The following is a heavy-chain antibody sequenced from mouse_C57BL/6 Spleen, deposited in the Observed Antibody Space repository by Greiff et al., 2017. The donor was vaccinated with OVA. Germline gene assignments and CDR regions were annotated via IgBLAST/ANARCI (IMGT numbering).Heavy chain of an antibody. J-gene: IGHJ3*01. V-gene: IGHV1-59*01. CDR1: GYTFTSYW. Sequence: QVQLQHPGAELVRPGTSVKLSCKASGYTFTSYWMHWVKQRPGQGLEWIGVIDPSDSYTNYNQKFKGKATLTVDTSSSTAYMQLSSLTSEDSAVYYCARGGKTVPFAYWGQGTLVTVSA. CDR3: ARGGKTVPFAY. CDR2: IDPSDSYT. D-gene: IGHD4-1*01.